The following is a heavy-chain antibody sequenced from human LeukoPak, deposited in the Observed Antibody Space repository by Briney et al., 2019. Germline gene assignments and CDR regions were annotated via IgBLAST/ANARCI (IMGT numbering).Heavy chain of an antibody. CDR3: AKGGDYGSINWFDP. J-gene: IGHJ5*02. D-gene: IGHD4-17*01. CDR1: GGSISSYY. V-gene: IGHV4-59*01. Sequence: SETLSLTYTVSGGSISSYYWSWIRQPPGKGLEWIGYVYYSGSTNYNPSPNSRVTISIDTSKNQFSLRLSSVTAADTAVYYCAKGGDYGSINWFDPWGQGTLVTVSS. CDR2: VYYSGST.